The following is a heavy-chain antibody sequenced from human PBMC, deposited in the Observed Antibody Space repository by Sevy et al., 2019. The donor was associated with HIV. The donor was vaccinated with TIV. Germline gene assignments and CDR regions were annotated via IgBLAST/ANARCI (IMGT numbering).Heavy chain of an antibody. CDR1: GFTFSSYD. Sequence: QLGGSLRLSCAASGFTFSSYDMHWVRQATGKGLEWVSAIGTAGDTYYPGSVKGRFTISRENAKNSLYLQMNSLRAGDTAVYYCARGGEAATTQLSNWFDPWGQGTLVTVSS. V-gene: IGHV3-13*01. J-gene: IGHJ5*02. D-gene: IGHD2-15*01. CDR2: IGTAGDT. CDR3: ARGGEAATTQLSNWFDP.